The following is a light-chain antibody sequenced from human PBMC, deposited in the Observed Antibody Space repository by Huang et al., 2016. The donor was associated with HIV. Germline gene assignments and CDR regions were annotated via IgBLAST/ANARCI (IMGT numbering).Light chain of an antibody. CDR3: MQGLQTPKT. CDR2: LAS. V-gene: IGKV2-28*01. J-gene: IGKJ1*01. CDR1: HSLLYSNVYNY. Sequence: DIVLTQSPLSLPVTPGEPASIPCRSSHSLLYSNVYNYLHWYLQKRGHSPQLVISLASNLASGGPDRFSGSGSGTDVTRKISRVEAEDFGVYYCMQGLQTPKTFGQGTKVEIK.